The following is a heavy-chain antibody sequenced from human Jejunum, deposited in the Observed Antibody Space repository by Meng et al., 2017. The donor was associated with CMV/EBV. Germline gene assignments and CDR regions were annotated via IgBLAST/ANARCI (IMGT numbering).Heavy chain of an antibody. CDR1: GGSISGYF. J-gene: IGHJ4*02. CDR2: IDYSGST. D-gene: IGHD3-16*01. V-gene: IGHV4-59*01. Sequence: TVSGGSISGYFWNWMRQSPEKGLEWIGNIDYSGSTKNNPTLKSRVTISVDTSKSQFSLNLKSVNAADTAVYFCARGWGTTSPWDSWGQGTLVTVSS. CDR3: ARGWGTTSPWDS.